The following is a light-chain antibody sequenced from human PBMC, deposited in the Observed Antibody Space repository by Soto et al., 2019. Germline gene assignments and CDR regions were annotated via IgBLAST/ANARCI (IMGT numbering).Light chain of an antibody. CDR2: EVN. CDR3: SSYAGSNNLRM. V-gene: IGLV2-8*01. CDR1: SSDVGGYDY. J-gene: IGLJ3*02. Sequence: QSVLTQPPSASGSPGQSVTIFCAGTSSDVGGYDYVSWYQQHPGKAPKLIIYEVNKRPSGVPDRFSGSKSANTASLTVSGLQAEDEADYYCSSYAGSNNLRMFGGGTKLTVL.